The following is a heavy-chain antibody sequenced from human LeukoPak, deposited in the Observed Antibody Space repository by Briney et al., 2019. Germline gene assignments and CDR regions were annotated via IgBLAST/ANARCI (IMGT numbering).Heavy chain of an antibody. CDR2: IYYSGST. Sequence: SGTLSLTCTVSGGSISSYYWSWIRQPPGKGLEWIGYIYYSGSTNYNPSLKSRVTISVDTSKNQFSLKLSSVTAADTAVYYCARERITMVRGRQGMDVWGQGTTVTVSS. CDR1: GGSISSYY. D-gene: IGHD3-10*01. J-gene: IGHJ6*02. V-gene: IGHV4-59*01. CDR3: ARERITMVRGRQGMDV.